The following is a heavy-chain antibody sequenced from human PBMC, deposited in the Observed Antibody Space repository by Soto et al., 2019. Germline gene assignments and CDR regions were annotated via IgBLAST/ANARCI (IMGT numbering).Heavy chain of an antibody. CDR3: AKIRGDMRLLRFLTDAFDI. V-gene: IGHV3-23*01. CDR1: GFTFSSYA. D-gene: IGHD1-26*01. J-gene: IGHJ3*02. Sequence: GGSLRLSCAASGFTFSSYAMSWVRQAPGKGLEWVSAISGSGGSTYYADSVKGRFTISRDNSKNTLYLQMNSLRAEDTAVYYCAKIRGDMRLLRFLTDAFDIWGQGTMVTVSS. CDR2: ISGSGGST.